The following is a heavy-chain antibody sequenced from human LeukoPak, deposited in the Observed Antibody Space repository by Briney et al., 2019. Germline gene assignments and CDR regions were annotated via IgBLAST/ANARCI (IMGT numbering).Heavy chain of an antibody. V-gene: IGHV4-4*07. CDR3: ARGSREMATIFDQ. CDR2: MYTNGKS. Sequence: SETLSLTCSVSGGSISSYYWSWIRQPAGKGLEWIGRMYTNGKSDYSPSLESRVTISVDMSKNQVSLKLSSVTAADTAVYYCARGSREMATIFDQWGQGTLVIVSS. D-gene: IGHD5-24*01. CDR1: GGSISSYY. J-gene: IGHJ4*02.